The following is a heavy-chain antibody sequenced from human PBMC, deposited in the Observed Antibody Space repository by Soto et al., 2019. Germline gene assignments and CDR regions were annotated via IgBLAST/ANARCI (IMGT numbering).Heavy chain of an antibody. D-gene: IGHD2-2*02. CDR1: GFTFSSYA. CDR2: ISGSGGST. J-gene: IGHJ6*02. Sequence: EVQLLESGGGLVQPGGSLRLSCAASGFTFSSYAMSWVRQAPGKGLEWVSAISGSGGSTYYADSVKGRVTISRDNSKNTLYLQMNSLRAEDTAVYYCATSPIYYYYGMDVWGQGTTVTVSS. V-gene: IGHV3-23*01. CDR3: ATSPIYYYYGMDV.